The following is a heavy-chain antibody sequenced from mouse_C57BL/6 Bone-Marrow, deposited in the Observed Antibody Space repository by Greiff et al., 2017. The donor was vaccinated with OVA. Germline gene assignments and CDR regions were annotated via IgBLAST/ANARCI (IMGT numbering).Heavy chain of an antibody. CDR3: ARRVYGSRRLGYVDV. Sequence: VKVVESGPGLVQPSQSLSITCTVSGFSLTSYGVHWVRQSPGKGLEWLGVIWSGGSTDYTAAFISRLSISKDNSKSQVFFKMNSLQADDTAIYYCARRVYGSRRLGYVDVWGTGTTVTVSS. V-gene: IGHV2-2*01. CDR2: IWSGGST. D-gene: IGHD1-1*01. J-gene: IGHJ1*03. CDR1: GFSLTSYG.